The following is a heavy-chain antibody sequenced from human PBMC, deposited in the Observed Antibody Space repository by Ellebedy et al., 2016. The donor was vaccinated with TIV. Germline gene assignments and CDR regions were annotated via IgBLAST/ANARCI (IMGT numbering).Heavy chain of an antibody. Sequence: PGGSLRLSCAASGFTFSNYVMNWVRQAPGKGLEWVAGISNKGEITYYGDSVKGRFTISRDNSENTLFLQMNSLRAEDTAVYYCSFKGMTTRVYWGQGTLVTVSS. D-gene: IGHD1-1*01. CDR3: SFKGMTTRVY. V-gene: IGHV3-23*01. J-gene: IGHJ4*02. CDR1: GFTFSNYV. CDR2: ISNKGEIT.